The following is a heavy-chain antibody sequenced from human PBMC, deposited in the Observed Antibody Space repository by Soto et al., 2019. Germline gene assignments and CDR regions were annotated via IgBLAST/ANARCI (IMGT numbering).Heavy chain of an antibody. CDR1: GYTFTSNY. Sequence: ASVKVSCKASGYTFTSNYIHWVRRAPGQGLEWMGTINPSGGNANYAQKFQGRVTMTRDTSTSTVYMELRSLRSDDTAVYYCARGNLGYCSGGSCYGDDYWGQGTLVTVSS. CDR3: ARGNLGYCSGGSCYGDDY. D-gene: IGHD2-15*01. V-gene: IGHV1-46*01. J-gene: IGHJ4*02. CDR2: INPSGGNA.